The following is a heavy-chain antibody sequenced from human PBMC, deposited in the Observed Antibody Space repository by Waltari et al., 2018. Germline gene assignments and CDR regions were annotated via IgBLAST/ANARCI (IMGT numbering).Heavy chain of an antibody. V-gene: IGHV1-69*04. CDR1: GGPLDNYV. J-gene: IGHJ3*01. D-gene: IGHD1-26*01. Sequence: QVQLVQSGAEVKTPGSSVNVSCQASGGPLDNYVIHWVRQAPGHGLEWLGRIFTTPGLVTFAEKFHGRVAFTAHSSTTTAHMELSNLQLDDTAVYFCTRGEIRVEPNGAFDLWGQGTVVAVSS. CDR3: TRGEIRVEPNGAFDL. CDR2: IFTTPGLV.